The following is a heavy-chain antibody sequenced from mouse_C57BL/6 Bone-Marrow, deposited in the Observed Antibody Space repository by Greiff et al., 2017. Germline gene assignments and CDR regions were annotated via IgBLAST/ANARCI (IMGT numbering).Heavy chain of an antibody. Sequence: EVKLVESGEGLVKPGGSLKLSCAASGFTFSSYAMSWVRQTPEKRLEWVAYISSGGDYIYYADTVKGRFTLSRDNARNTLYLQMSSLKSEDTAMYYGTRGYGSSLYAMDYWGQGTSVTVSS. CDR2: ISSGGDYI. CDR1: GFTFSSYA. V-gene: IGHV5-9-1*02. D-gene: IGHD1-1*01. CDR3: TRGYGSSLYAMDY. J-gene: IGHJ4*01.